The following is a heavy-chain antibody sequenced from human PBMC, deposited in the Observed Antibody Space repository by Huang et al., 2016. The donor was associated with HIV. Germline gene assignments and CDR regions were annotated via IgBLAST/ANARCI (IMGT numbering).Heavy chain of an antibody. D-gene: IGHD6-19*01. V-gene: IGHV3-53*01. CDR2: IQSGCMA. Sequence: EVQLVESGGGLIQPGGSLRLSCVASGFTISDPYMGGVRQTQGKGLEWVSVIQSGCMAYSADSVKGRVTISRDNAKNRLFLQMDSLTVGDTALYYCARAIIGWYIWYFDLWGRGSLVTVSS. CDR1: GFTISDPY. J-gene: IGHJ2*01. CDR3: ARAIIGWYIWYFDL.